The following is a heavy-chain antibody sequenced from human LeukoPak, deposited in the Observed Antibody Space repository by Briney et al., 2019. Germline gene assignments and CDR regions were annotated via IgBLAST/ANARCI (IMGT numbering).Heavy chain of an antibody. CDR2: IFYSGTT. J-gene: IGHJ3*02. CDR1: GASISSNSYY. V-gene: IGHV4-39*07. D-gene: IGHD3-22*01. Sequence: SETLSLTCSVSGASISSNSYYWGWIRQPPGKGLEWIGNIFYSGTTYYNPSLKSRVTISVHTSKNQFSLKLSSVTAADTAVYYCAREPDYYVSSAYDDFDIWGHGTMVTVSS. CDR3: AREPDYYVSSAYDDFDI.